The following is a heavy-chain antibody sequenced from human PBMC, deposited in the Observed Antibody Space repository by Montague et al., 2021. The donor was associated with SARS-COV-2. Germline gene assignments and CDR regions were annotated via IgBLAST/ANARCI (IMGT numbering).Heavy chain of an antibody. D-gene: IGHD3-10*01. CDR3: PRGGGMIRGVVDF. CDR1: GFTFDDYG. CDR2: ISRTGDRT. J-gene: IGHJ4*02. Sequence: SLRLSCAASGFTFDDYGMSWVRQAPGKGLEWVSGISRTGDRTAYGDSVKGRFTISRDNAKNSLYLQMNSLRVEDTALYHCPRGGGMIRGVVDFWGQGTLVSVSS. V-gene: IGHV3-20*01.